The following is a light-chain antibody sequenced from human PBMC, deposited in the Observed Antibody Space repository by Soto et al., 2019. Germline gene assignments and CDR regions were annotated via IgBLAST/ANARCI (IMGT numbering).Light chain of an antibody. CDR3: AAWDDSLNGPV. CDR2: NNN. CDR1: SSNIGSNT. Sequence: QSVLTQPPSASGTPGQRVTIACSGSSSNIGSNTVNWYQQLPGPAPQLLIYNNNQRPSGVPDRFSGSRSGTSASLAISGLQSVDEADYYCAAWDDSLNGPVFGGGTKLTV. V-gene: IGLV1-44*01. J-gene: IGLJ2*01.